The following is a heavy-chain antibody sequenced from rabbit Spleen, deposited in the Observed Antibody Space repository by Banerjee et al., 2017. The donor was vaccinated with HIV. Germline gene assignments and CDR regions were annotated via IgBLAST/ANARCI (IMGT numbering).Heavy chain of an antibody. D-gene: IGHD8-1*01. J-gene: IGHJ6*01. Sequence: QEQLVESGGGLVKPEGSLTLTCKASGVSLNDKDVMCWVRQAPGKGLEWIACIYAGSSGNTYSAIWAKGRFTISKTSSTTVTLQMTSLTAADTATYFCARDAGTSFSTYGMDLWGPGTLVTVS. CDR3: ARDAGTSFSTYGMDL. CDR2: IYAGSSGNT. CDR1: GVSLNDKDV. V-gene: IGHV1S45*01.